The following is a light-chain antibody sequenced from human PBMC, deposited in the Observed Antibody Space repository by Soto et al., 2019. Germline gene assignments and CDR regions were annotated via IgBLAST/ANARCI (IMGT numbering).Light chain of an antibody. CDR3: TSYAGMSNFCV. CDR1: SGDVGGYNY. V-gene: IGLV2-8*01. CDR2: DVS. J-gene: IGLJ1*01. Sequence: QSVLTQPPSASGSPGQSVTISCTGTSGDVGGYNYVSWYQQHPGKAPKLIIYDVSDLPSGVTDRFSGSQSGNTASLTVSGLHAEEAAYYYCTSYAGMSNFCVFVTGTKLTVL.